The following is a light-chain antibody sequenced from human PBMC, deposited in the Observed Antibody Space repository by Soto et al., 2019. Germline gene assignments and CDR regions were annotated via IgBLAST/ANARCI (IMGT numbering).Light chain of an antibody. V-gene: IGLV1-44*01. Sequence: QSVLTQPPSASGTPGQGVTISCSGSGFNIGSNSVNWYRQLAGSAPQLLIHSNNQRPSGVPDRFSGSKSGTSASLAISGLQSGDEADYYCAAWDDGLRCNVFGTGTKVTVL. CDR1: GFNIGSNS. CDR2: SNN. J-gene: IGLJ1*01. CDR3: AAWDDGLRCNV.